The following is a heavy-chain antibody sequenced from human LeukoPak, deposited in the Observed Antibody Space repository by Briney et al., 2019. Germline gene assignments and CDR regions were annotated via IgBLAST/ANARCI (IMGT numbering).Heavy chain of an antibody. D-gene: IGHD3-22*01. CDR2: IYYIYYSGNA. J-gene: IGHJ4*02. CDR1: GGSINSYY. V-gene: IGHV4-59*12. CDR3: ARDPAMIWGAFDY. Sequence: SETLSLTCTVSGGSINSYYWSWIRQPPGKGLEWIGYIYYIYYSGNANYNPSLKSRVTISVDTSKNQFSLKLSSVTAADTAVYYCARDPAMIWGAFDYWGQGTLVTVSS.